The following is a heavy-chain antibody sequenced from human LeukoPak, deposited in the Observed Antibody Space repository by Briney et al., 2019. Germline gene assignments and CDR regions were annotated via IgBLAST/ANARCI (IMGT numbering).Heavy chain of an antibody. CDR2: IYYSGST. J-gene: IGHJ4*02. V-gene: IGHV4-38-2*02. D-gene: IGHD3-22*01. Sequence: PSETLSLTCTVSGYSISSGYYWGWVRQPPGKGLEWIGNIYYSGSTYSNPSLKSRVTIFVDTSKNQFSLKLSAVTAADTAVYYCASGLDYDSSGYYRCWGQGTLVTVSS. CDR3: ASGLDYDSSGYYRC. CDR1: GYSISSGYY.